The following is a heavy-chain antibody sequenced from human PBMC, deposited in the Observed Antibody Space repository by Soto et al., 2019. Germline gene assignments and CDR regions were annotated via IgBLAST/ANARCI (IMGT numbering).Heavy chain of an antibody. CDR3: ARDGGLLWFGEPYYYYGMDV. CDR2: ISSSSSTI. J-gene: IGHJ6*02. D-gene: IGHD3-10*01. Sequence: PGGSLRLSCAASGFTFSSYSMNWVRQAPGKGLEWVSYISSSSSTIYYADSVKGRFTISRDNAKNSLYLQMNSLRDEDTAVYYCARDGGLLWFGEPYYYYGMDVWGQGTTVTVSS. CDR1: GFTFSSYS. V-gene: IGHV3-48*02.